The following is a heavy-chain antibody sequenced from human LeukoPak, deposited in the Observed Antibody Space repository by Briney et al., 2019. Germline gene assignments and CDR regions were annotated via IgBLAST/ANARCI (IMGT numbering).Heavy chain of an antibody. D-gene: IGHD6-6*01. V-gene: IGHV3-7*01. CDR2: IKQDGSEK. J-gene: IGHJ4*02. CDR3: ARVYHSTSGRAIDY. CDR1: GFTFSNYW. Sequence: PGGSLRLSCAASGFTFSNYWMTWVRQAPGKGLEWVANIKQDGSEKYYVDPVKGRFTISRDNAKNALYLQMNSLRVEDTAVYYCARVYHSTSGRAIDYWGQGTLVTVSS.